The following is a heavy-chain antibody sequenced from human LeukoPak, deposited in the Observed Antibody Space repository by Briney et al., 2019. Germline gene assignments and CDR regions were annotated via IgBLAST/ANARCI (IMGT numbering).Heavy chain of an antibody. CDR1: GGSFSGYY. V-gene: IGHV4-34*01. CDR2: INHSGST. D-gene: IGHD1-14*01. J-gene: IGHJ5*02. Sequence: SETLSLTCAVYGGSFSGYYCSWIRQPPGKGLEWIGEINHSGSTNYNPSLKSRVTISVDTSKNQFSLKLSSVTAADTAVYYCARGRRRIDPWGQGTLVTVSS. CDR3: ARGRRRIDP.